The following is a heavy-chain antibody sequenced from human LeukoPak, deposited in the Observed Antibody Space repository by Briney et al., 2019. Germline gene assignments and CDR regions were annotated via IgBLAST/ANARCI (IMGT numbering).Heavy chain of an antibody. V-gene: IGHV3-23*01. CDR2: IRGSGDRT. CDR3: AKDSKIVGATFRSYHYMDV. Sequence: QAGGSLRLSCAASGFTFSSYGMSWVRQAPGKGLEWVSAIRGSGDRTHYADSVKGRFTISRDNSKNTLYLQMNSLRAEDTAVYYCAKDSKIVGATFRSYHYMDVWGKGTTVTVSS. D-gene: IGHD1-26*01. J-gene: IGHJ6*03. CDR1: GFTFSSYG.